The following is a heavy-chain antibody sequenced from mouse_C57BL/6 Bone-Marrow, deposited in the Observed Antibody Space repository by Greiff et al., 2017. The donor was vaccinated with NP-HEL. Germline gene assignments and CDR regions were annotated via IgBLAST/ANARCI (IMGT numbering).Heavy chain of an antibody. V-gene: IGHV1-15*01. CDR1: GYTFTDYE. J-gene: IGHJ3*01. Sequence: QVQLQQSGAEPVRPWASVTLSCKASGYTFTDYEMHWVKQTPVHGLEWIGAIDPETGGTAYNQKFKGKAILTADKSPSTAYMELRSLTSEDSAVYYCTRSLGFTYWGQGTLVTVSA. CDR3: TRSLGFTY. CDR2: IDPETGGT.